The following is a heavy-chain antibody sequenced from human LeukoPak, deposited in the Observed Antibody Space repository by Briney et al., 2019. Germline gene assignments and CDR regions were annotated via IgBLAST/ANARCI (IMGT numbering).Heavy chain of an antibody. Sequence: SETLSPTCTVSGGSISSYYWSWIRQPAGKGLEWIGRIYTIGSTNYNPSLKSRVTMSVDTSKNQFSLKLSSVTAADTAVYYCARGGSGWYGNYFDYWGQGTLVTVSS. V-gene: IGHV4-4*07. CDR1: GGSISSYY. D-gene: IGHD6-19*01. CDR2: IYTIGST. CDR3: ARGGSGWYGNYFDY. J-gene: IGHJ4*02.